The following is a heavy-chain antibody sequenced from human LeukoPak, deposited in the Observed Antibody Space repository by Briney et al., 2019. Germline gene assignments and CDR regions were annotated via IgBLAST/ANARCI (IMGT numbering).Heavy chain of an antibody. D-gene: IGHD4-17*01. Sequence: ASVKVSCKASGYTFTSYTIHWVRQAPGQRLEWMGWINAGNGNTKYSQEFQDRVTITRDTSASTAYMELSSLRSEDMAVYYCARGWDYGDYSYMDVWGKGTTVTVSS. CDR1: GYTFTSYT. J-gene: IGHJ6*03. CDR3: ARGWDYGDYSYMDV. CDR2: INAGNGNT. V-gene: IGHV1-3*03.